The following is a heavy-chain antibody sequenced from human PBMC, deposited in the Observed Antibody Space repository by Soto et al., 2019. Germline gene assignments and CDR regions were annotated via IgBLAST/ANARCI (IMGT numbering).Heavy chain of an antibody. CDR2: ISGSGAAT. Sequence: EVQLLESGGGLVQPGGSLRLSCASSGFTFSSYGMTWVRRPPGKGLEWVSAISGSGAATYYADSVQGRFTISRDNSNNTLYMKMSSLRAEDTAVYSCAKVLYGVVNYFDSWGQGTLVTVSS. J-gene: IGHJ4*02. CDR3: AKVLYGVVNYFDS. CDR1: GFTFSSYG. V-gene: IGHV3-23*01. D-gene: IGHD3-3*01.